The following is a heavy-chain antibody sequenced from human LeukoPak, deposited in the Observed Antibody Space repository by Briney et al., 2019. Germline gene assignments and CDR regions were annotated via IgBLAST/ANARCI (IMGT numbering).Heavy chain of an antibody. Sequence: PGGSLRLSCAASGFTFSSYGMPWVRQAPGKGLEWVAVISYDGSNKYYADSVKGRFTISRDNSKNTLYLQMNSLRAEDTAVYCCAKASSGYLHYWGQGTLVTVSS. CDR3: AKASSGYLHY. D-gene: IGHD3-22*01. J-gene: IGHJ4*02. CDR2: ISYDGSNK. CDR1: GFTFSSYG. V-gene: IGHV3-30*18.